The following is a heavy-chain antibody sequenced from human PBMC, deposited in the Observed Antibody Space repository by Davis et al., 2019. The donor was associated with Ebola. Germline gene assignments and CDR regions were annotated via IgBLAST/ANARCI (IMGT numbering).Heavy chain of an antibody. CDR1: GGTFSSYT. J-gene: IGHJ6*02. V-gene: IGHV1-69*02. CDR2: IIPILGIA. CDR3: AIGIAAAVIPRGYYYYGMDV. D-gene: IGHD6-13*01. Sequence: AASVKVSCKASGGTFSSYTISWVRQAPGQGLEWMGRIIPILGIANYAQKFQGRVTITADKSTSTAYMELSSLRSEDTAVYYCAIGIAAAVIPRGYYYYGMDVWGQGTTVTVSS.